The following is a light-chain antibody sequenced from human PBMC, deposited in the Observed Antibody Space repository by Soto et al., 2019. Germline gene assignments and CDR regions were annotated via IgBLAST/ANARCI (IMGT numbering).Light chain of an antibody. CDR2: LGS. V-gene: IGKV2-28*01. CDR1: QSLLHSNGYNY. J-gene: IGKJ2*01. Sequence: DIVMTQSPISLPVTPGEPASISCRSSQSLLHSNGYNYLDWYLQKPGQSQQILIYLGSNRASGGSDMCSDSGSGKDFTPLNIRLEAADVPVYNCMQVLQSYRHTFRQATEM. CDR3: MQVLQSYRHT.